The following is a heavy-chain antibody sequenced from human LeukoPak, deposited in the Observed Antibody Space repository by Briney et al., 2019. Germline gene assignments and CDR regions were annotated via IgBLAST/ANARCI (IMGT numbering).Heavy chain of an antibody. V-gene: IGHV4-31*03. CDR1: GGSISSGGYY. CDR2: IYYSGST. CDR3: ARDRDILTGYYDY. D-gene: IGHD3-9*01. Sequence: SQTLSLTCTVSGGSISSGGYYWSWIRQHPGKGLEWIGYIYYSGSTYYNPSHKSRVTISVDTSKNQFSLKLSSVTAADTAVYYCARDRDILTGYYDYWGQGTLVTVSS. J-gene: IGHJ4*02.